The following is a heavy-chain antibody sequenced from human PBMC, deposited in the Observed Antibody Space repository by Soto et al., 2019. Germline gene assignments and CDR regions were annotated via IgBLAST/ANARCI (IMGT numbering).Heavy chain of an antibody. CDR3: AKTGGEYGGLDY. CDR1: GFTFSSYA. Sequence: EVQLLESGGGLVQPGGSLRLSCAASGFTFSSYAMSWVRQAPGKGLEWVSAISGSGGSTYYADSVKGRFTISRDNSKNTRKMQRRSLGAEDTAVYYGAKTGGEYGGLDYWGQGTLVTVSS. D-gene: IGHD3-16*01. V-gene: IGHV3-23*01. J-gene: IGHJ4*02. CDR2: ISGSGGST.